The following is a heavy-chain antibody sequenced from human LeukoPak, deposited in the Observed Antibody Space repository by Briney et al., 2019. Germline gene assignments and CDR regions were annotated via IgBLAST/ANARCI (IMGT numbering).Heavy chain of an antibody. J-gene: IGHJ4*02. CDR1: GYTFTGYY. V-gene: IGHV1-2*02. Sequence: WASVTVSCKASGYTFTGYYMHWVRQAPGQGREWMGLINPNSGGTNYAQKFQGRVTMTRDTSISTAYMELSRLRSDDTAVYYCAREGETIAVAGTGFDYWGQGTLVTVSS. CDR3: AREGETIAVAGTGFDY. CDR2: INPNSGGT. D-gene: IGHD6-19*01.